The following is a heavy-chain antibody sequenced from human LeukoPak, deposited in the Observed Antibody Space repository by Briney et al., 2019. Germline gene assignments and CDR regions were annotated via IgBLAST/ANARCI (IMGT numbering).Heavy chain of an antibody. V-gene: IGHV3-74*01. CDR2: INAGGSST. D-gene: IGHD4-11*01. Sequence: PGGSLRLSCAASGFTFSSYWMHWVRQVPGKGLVWVSRINAGGSSTTCADSVKGRFTISRDNAKNTSYLQMNSLRAEDTAVYYCARSNQADDYWGQGTLVTVSS. CDR3: ARSNQADDY. J-gene: IGHJ4*02. CDR1: GFTFSSYW.